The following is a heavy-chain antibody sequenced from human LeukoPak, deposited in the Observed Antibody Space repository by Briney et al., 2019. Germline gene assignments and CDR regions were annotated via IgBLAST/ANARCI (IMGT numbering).Heavy chain of an antibody. Sequence: QPGGSLRLSCAASGFTFSNHGMNWVRQAPGKGLEWVSGISPSGDITYYADSVKGRFTISRDNSKNTLYLEVISLTAEDTAVYYCAKMGYSSSSGDYWGQGTLVTVSS. V-gene: IGHV3-23*01. D-gene: IGHD6-6*01. CDR1: GFTFSNHG. CDR3: AKMGYSSSSGDY. CDR2: ISPSGDIT. J-gene: IGHJ4*02.